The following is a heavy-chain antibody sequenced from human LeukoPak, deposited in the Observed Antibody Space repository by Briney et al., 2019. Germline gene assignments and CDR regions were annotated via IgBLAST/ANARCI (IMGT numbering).Heavy chain of an antibody. J-gene: IGHJ4*02. CDR3: ARDDSSAWYLEH. CDR2: LYYSGST. CDR1: GGSISAYY. Sequence: SETLSLTCTVSGGSISAYYWSWIRQPPGKGLEWIGNLYYSGSTKYNPSLKSRVTISVDTSKNQFSLKLTSVTAADTAVYYCARDDSSAWYLEHWGQGTLVTVSS. D-gene: IGHD6-19*01. V-gene: IGHV4-59*12.